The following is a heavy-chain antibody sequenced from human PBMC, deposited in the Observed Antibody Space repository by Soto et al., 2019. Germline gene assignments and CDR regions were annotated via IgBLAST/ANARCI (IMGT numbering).Heavy chain of an antibody. J-gene: IGHJ4*02. D-gene: IGHD5-12*01. Sequence: SETLSLTCTVSGGSISSGDYYWSWIRQPPGKGLEWIGYIYYSGSTYYNPSLKSRVTISVDTSKNQFSLKLSSVTAADTAAYYCARDENRRGMATIDYWGQGTLVTVSS. CDR1: GGSISSGDYY. CDR2: IYYSGST. V-gene: IGHV4-30-4*01. CDR3: ARDENRRGMATIDY.